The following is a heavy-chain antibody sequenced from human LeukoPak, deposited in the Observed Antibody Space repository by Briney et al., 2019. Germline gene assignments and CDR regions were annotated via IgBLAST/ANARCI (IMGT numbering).Heavy chain of an antibody. CDR3: AREVMRGSGIYYKLKWFDP. D-gene: IGHD3-10*01. J-gene: IGHJ5*02. Sequence: GASVEVSCKASGYTFTNYYMHWVRQAPGQRFEWMGMTNPDGGSTTYAQKFQDRVTMTTDTSTSTVYMELSSLRSEDTAVYYCAREVMRGSGIYYKLKWFDPWGQGTLVTVSS. CDR2: TNPDGGST. CDR1: GYTFTNYY. V-gene: IGHV1-46*01.